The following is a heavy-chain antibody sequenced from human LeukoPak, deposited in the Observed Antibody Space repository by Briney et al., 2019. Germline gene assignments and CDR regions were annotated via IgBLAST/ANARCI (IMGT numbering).Heavy chain of an antibody. Sequence: QAGGSLRLSCAVSGFTFSTYALTWVRQAPGKGLEWFSSISGSSGSTYYADSVKGRFTISRDNSKNTLYLQMNSLRAEDTAVYYCAKGAGWNYYYYMDVWGKGTTVTVSS. CDR2: ISGSSGST. V-gene: IGHV3-23*01. CDR3: AKGAGWNYYYYMDV. CDR1: GFTFSTYA. J-gene: IGHJ6*03. D-gene: IGHD3-3*01.